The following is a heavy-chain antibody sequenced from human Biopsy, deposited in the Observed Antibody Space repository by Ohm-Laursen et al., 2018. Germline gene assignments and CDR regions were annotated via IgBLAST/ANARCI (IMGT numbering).Heavy chain of an antibody. CDR1: GYPFSNYY. Sequence: ASVKVSCKTSGYPFSNYYLFWVRQAPGQGLEWMGRINPNNGATVYAQKFKVRVTMTRDTSMSIVYMELLNLKSDDTAVYYCARMEQPHDYWGQGTLVTVSS. J-gene: IGHJ4*02. CDR3: ARMEQPHDY. D-gene: IGHD1/OR15-1a*01. CDR2: INPNNGAT. V-gene: IGHV1-2*06.